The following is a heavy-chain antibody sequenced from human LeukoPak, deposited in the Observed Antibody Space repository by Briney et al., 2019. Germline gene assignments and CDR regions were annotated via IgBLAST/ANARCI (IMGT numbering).Heavy chain of an antibody. CDR2: INHSGST. D-gene: IGHD1-1*01. V-gene: IGHV4-34*01. CDR3: ARDNPITDAFDI. J-gene: IGHJ3*02. Sequence: SETLSLTCAVYGGSFSGYYWSWIRQPPGKGLEWIGEINHSGSTNYNPSLKSRVTISVDTSKNQFSLKLSSVTAADTAVYYCARDNPITDAFDIWGQGTMVTVSS. CDR1: GGSFSGYY.